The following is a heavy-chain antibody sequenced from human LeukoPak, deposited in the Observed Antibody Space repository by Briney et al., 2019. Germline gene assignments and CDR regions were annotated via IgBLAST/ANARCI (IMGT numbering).Heavy chain of an antibody. D-gene: IGHD3-3*01. CDR2: INHSGST. Sequence: SETLSLTCTVSGGSISSSSYYWSWIRQPPGKGLEWIGEINHSGSTNYNPSLKSRVTISVDTSKNQFSLKLSSVTAADTAVYYCARIPSYYDFWSGYYTFNWFDPWGQGTLVTVSS. CDR1: GGSISSSSYY. J-gene: IGHJ5*02. CDR3: ARIPSYYDFWSGYYTFNWFDP. V-gene: IGHV4-39*07.